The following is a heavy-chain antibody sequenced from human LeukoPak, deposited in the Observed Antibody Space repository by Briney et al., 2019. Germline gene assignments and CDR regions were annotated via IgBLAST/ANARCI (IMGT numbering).Heavy chain of an antibody. CDR1: GDSIDSYY. Sequence: SETLSLTCTVSGDSIDSYYWSWIRQPPGEGLQWIGYVFYSGPTNYDASLKSRVAISVDRSKNQFSLKLSSVTAADTAVYYCARHWNLRWFDPWGQGTLVTVSS. D-gene: IGHD1-1*01. V-gene: IGHV4-59*08. CDR3: ARHWNLRWFDP. J-gene: IGHJ5*02. CDR2: VFYSGPT.